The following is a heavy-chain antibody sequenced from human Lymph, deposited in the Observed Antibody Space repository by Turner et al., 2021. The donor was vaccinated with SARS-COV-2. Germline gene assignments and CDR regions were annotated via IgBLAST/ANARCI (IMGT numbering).Heavy chain of an antibody. V-gene: IGHV3-9*01. Sequence: EVQLVESGGGLVQPGRSLRLSCAASGFTFDDYAMHWVRQAPGKGLEWVSCISWNSGSIGYADSVKGRFTISRDNAKNSLYLQMNSLRAEDTALYYCAKSYTWSGYLAPYYFDYWGQGTLVTVSS. CDR2: ISWNSGSI. CDR1: GFTFDDYA. CDR3: AKSYTWSGYLAPYYFDY. J-gene: IGHJ4*02. D-gene: IGHD3-3*01.